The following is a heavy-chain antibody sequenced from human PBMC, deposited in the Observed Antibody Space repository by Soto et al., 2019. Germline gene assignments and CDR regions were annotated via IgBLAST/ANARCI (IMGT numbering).Heavy chain of an antibody. CDR2: IGTAGDT. Sequence: EVQLVESGGGLVQPGGSLRLSCAASGFTFSSYDMHWVRKATGKGLEWVSAIGTAGDTYYPGSVKGRFTISRENAKNSLYLQMNSLRAGDTAVYYCARGRWHRRLWAFDIWGQGTMVTVSS. CDR1: GFTFSSYD. D-gene: IGHD3-16*01. J-gene: IGHJ3*02. V-gene: IGHV3-13*01. CDR3: ARGRWHRRLWAFDI.